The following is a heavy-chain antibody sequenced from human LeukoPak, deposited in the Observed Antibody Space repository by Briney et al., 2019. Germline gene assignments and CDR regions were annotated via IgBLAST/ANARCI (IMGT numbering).Heavy chain of an antibody. Sequence: ASVKVSCKASGYTFTSYYMHWVRQAPGQGLEWMGIINPSAGSTSYAQKFQGRVTMTRDTSTSTVYMELSSLRSEDTAVYYCARRRAIVGATSSLPDFDYWGQGTLVTVSS. CDR1: GYTFTSYY. CDR2: INPSAGST. J-gene: IGHJ4*02. V-gene: IGHV1-46*01. CDR3: ARRRAIVGATSSLPDFDY. D-gene: IGHD1-26*01.